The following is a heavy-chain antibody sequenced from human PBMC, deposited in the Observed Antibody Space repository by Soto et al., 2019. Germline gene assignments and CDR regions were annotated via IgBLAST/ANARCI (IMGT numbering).Heavy chain of an antibody. CDR3: ARVPHYYGSGSYYPYYGMDV. CDR1: GGTFSSYA. V-gene: IGHV1-69*01. CDR2: IIPIFGTA. D-gene: IGHD3-10*01. J-gene: IGHJ6*02. Sequence: QVQLVQSGAEVKKPGSSVKVSCKASGGTFSSYAISWVRQAPGQGLEWMGGIIPIFGTANYAQKFQGRVTITADEYTSTAYMELSSLRSEDTAVYYCARVPHYYGSGSYYPYYGMDVWGQGNTVTVSS.